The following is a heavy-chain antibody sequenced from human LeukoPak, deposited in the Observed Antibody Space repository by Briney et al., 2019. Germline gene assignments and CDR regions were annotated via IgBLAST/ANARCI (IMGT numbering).Heavy chain of an antibody. D-gene: IGHD3-3*01. Sequence: SETLSLTCTVSGGSIGSYYWSWIRQPPGKGLEWIGYIYYSGSTNYNPSLKSRVTISVDTSKNQFSLKLSSVTAADTAVYYCARSVGGVWHLDYWGQGTLVTVSS. CDR3: ARSVGGVWHLDY. V-gene: IGHV4-59*12. CDR2: IYYSGST. CDR1: GGSIGSYY. J-gene: IGHJ4*02.